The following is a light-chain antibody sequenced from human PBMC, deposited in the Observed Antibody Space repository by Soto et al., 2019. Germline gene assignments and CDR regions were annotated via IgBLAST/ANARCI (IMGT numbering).Light chain of an antibody. CDR3: QLYNNWPPRT. CDR2: GAS. Sequence: EIVMTQSPATLSVSPGERATLSCRASQSVSSNLAWYQQKPGQAPRLLIYGASTRATGIPARFSGSGSGTEFTLTISRLQSEDFAVYYCQLYNNWPPRTFGQGTKVEIK. J-gene: IGKJ1*01. CDR1: QSVSSN. V-gene: IGKV3-15*01.